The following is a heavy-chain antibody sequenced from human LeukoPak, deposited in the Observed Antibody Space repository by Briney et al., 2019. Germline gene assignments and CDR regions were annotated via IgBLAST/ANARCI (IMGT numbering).Heavy chain of an antibody. D-gene: IGHD3-10*01. CDR1: GGSISSVY. J-gene: IGHJ4*02. Sequence: SETLSLTCTVSGGSISSVYWSWIRQPAGKGLEWIGRIYSSGSTGYNPSLKSRVTMSVDTSKNQFSLKLRSVTAADTAIYYCARDHPVSYYGSGSYYDYWGQGTLVTVSS. V-gene: IGHV4-4*07. CDR3: ARDHPVSYYGSGSYYDY. CDR2: IYSSGST.